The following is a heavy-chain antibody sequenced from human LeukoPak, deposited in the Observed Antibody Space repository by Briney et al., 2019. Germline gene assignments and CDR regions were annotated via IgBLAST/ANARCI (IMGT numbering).Heavy chain of an antibody. CDR1: GFTFSRFW. J-gene: IGHJ4*02. CDR3: ATSGGCGG. D-gene: IGHD1-26*01. V-gene: IGHV3-7*05. CDR2: IKQDGSEK. Sequence: GGSLRLSCAASGFTFSRFWMSWVRQAPGKGLEWVANIKQDGSEKYYVDSVKGRFTISRDNAKNSLYLQMNSLRAEDTALYYCATSGGCGGWGQGTLVTVSS.